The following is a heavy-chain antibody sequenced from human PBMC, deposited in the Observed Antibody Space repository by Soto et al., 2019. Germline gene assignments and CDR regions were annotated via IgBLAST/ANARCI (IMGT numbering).Heavy chain of an antibody. Sequence: QVQLVQSGAEVKKPGASVKVSCKASGYTFTNYAIHWVRQAPGQRLEWMGWINAGNRNTEYSQKFQGRIIMTRDTSANTAHMELSSLTSEDTAVYYCARGYDYVWGSYRSDAFDIWGQGTMVTVSS. D-gene: IGHD3-16*02. CDR1: GYTFTNYA. V-gene: IGHV1-3*01. J-gene: IGHJ3*02. CDR2: INAGNRNT. CDR3: ARGYDYVWGSYRSDAFDI.